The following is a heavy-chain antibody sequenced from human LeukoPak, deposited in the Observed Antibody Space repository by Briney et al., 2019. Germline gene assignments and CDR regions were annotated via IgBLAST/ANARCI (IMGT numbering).Heavy chain of an antibody. D-gene: IGHD3-3*01. CDR1: GFTVSSNY. CDR3: AKDRSEYYDFWSGYPY. V-gene: IGHV3-53*01. Sequence: GGSLRLSCAASGFTVSSNYMSWVRQAPGKGLEWVSVIYSGDNTYYADSVKGRFTISRDNSKNTLYLQMNSLRAEDTAVYYCAKDRSEYYDFWSGYPYWGQGTLVTVSS. J-gene: IGHJ4*02. CDR2: IYSGDNT.